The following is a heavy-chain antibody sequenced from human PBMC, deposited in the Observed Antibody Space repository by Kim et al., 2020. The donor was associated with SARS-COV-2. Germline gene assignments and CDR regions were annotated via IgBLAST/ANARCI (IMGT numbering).Heavy chain of an antibody. CDR3: ASAVTKGTGFDP. V-gene: IGHV1-2*06. J-gene: IGHJ5*02. D-gene: IGHD4-4*01. CDR1: GYTFTGYY. CDR2: INPNSGAA. Sequence: ASVKVSCKASGYTFTGYYMHWVRQAPGQGLEWMGRINPNSGAANYAQKFQGRVTITRDTSISTAYMELSRLRSDDTAVYYCASAVTKGTGFDPWGQGTLVTVSS.